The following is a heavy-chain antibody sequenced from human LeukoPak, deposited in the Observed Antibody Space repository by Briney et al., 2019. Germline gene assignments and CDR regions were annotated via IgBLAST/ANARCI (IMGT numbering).Heavy chain of an antibody. V-gene: IGHV3-30*03. CDR1: GFTFSSYG. Sequence: PGRSLRLSCAASGFTFSSYGMHWVRQAPGKGLEWVAVISYDGSNKYYADSVKGRFTISRDNSKNTLYLQMNSLRAEDTAGYYCARDSSGFGYYYYGMDVWGQGTTVTVSS. D-gene: IGHD1-14*01. J-gene: IGHJ6*02. CDR2: ISYDGSNK. CDR3: ARDSSGFGYYYYGMDV.